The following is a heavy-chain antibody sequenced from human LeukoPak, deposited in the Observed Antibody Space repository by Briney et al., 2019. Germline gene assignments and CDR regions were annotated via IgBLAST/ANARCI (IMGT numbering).Heavy chain of an antibody. J-gene: IGHJ5*02. CDR2: ISSSGSYM. CDR3: ARRGGRYDSNNWFDP. CDR1: GFTFSSYS. Sequence: GGSLRLSCAVSGFTFSSYSMNWVRQAPGKGLEWVSFISSSGSYMYYAGSVKGRFTISRDNAKNSLYLQMNSLRAEDTAVYYCARRGGRYDSNNWFDPWGQGTLVTVSS. D-gene: IGHD3-22*01. V-gene: IGHV3-21*06.